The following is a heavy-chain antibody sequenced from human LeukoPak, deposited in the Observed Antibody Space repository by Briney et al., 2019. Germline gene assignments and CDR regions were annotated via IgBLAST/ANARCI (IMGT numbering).Heavy chain of an antibody. V-gene: IGHV1-2*04. J-gene: IGHJ4*02. CDR1: GYTFTGYY. Sequence: ASVKVSCKASGYTFTGYYMHWVRQAPGQGLEWMGWINPNSGGTNYAQKFQGWVTMTRDTSISTAYMELSRLRSDDTAVYYCARADLRYDILTGSPRPLDYWGQGTLVTVSS. D-gene: IGHD3-9*01. CDR3: ARADLRYDILTGSPRPLDY. CDR2: INPNSGGT.